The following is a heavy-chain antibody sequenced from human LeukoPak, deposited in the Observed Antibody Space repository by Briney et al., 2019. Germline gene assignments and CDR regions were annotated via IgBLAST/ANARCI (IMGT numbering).Heavy chain of an antibody. CDR1: GYSISSGYH. J-gene: IGHJ4*02. Sequence: SETLSLTCTVSGYSISSGYHWVWMRQPPGKGLEWIGNIYHSGSTYYNPSLKSRVTISVDTSKNQFSLKLSSVTAADTAVYYCARPRREYYFDYWGQGTLVTVSS. D-gene: IGHD3-10*01. CDR2: IYHSGST. CDR3: ARPRREYYFDY. V-gene: IGHV4-38-2*02.